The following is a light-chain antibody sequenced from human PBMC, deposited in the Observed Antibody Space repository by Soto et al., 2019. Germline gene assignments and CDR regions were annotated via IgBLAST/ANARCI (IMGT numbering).Light chain of an antibody. J-gene: IGLJ2*01. CDR1: SSDVGGYNY. V-gene: IGLV2-14*01. CDR3: SSYTSSNTGV. Sequence: QSALTQPASVSGSPGQSITISCTGTSSDVGGYNYVSWYQQYPGKAPKLMIYDVSNRPSGVSNRFSGSKSGNTASLTISGLQAEDEADYYCSSYTSSNTGVFGGRTKLTVL. CDR2: DVS.